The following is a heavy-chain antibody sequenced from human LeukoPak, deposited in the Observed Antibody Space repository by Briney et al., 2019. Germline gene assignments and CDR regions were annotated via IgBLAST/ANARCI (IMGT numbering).Heavy chain of an antibody. J-gene: IGHJ5*01. D-gene: IGHD3-10*01. V-gene: IGHV3-74*01. CDR2: INTDGSST. Sequence: GGSLRLSCAASGFTFSSYWMHWVRQAPGKGLVCVSRINTDGSSTSYADSVKGRFTISRDNTKNTLYLQMSSLRAEDTAVYYCTREGYYGSAALYSWGHGTLVTVSS. CDR1: GFTFSSYW. CDR3: TREGYYGSAALYS.